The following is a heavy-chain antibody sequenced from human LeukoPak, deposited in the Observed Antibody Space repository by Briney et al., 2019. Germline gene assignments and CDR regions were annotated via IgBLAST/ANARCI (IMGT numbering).Heavy chain of an antibody. J-gene: IGHJ4*02. V-gene: IGHV1-18*04. CDR1: GYTFTGYY. CDR3: AREGGPTGGAQDY. CDR2: ISAYNGNT. D-gene: IGHD1-1*01. Sequence: ASVKVSCKASGYTFTGYYMHWVRQAPGQGLEWMGWISAYNGNTHYAQKVQDRVTMTTDTSTSTAYMELRSLRSDDTAVYYCAREGGPTGGAQDYWGQGTLVTVSS.